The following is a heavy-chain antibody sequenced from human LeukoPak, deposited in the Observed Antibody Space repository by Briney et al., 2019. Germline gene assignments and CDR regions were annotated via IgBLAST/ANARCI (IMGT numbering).Heavy chain of an antibody. CDR1: GFTFRTYW. CDR3: ARPIFTSGWDAFGY. J-gene: IGHJ4*02. V-gene: IGHV3-7*01. Sequence: GGSLRLSCAASGFTFRTYWMSWVRQAPGKGLEWVANINQDGSEKNHVDSVKGRFTISRDNAKNSMYLQMNSLRAEDTAVYYCARPIFTSGWDAFGYWGQGGLVTVSS. CDR2: INQDGSEK. D-gene: IGHD2-2*01.